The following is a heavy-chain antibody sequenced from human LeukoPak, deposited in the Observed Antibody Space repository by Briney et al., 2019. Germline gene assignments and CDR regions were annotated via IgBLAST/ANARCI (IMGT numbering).Heavy chain of an antibody. CDR2: IYYSGST. Sequence: SETLSLTCTVSGGSISSGDYYWSWIRQPPGKGLEWIGYIYYSGSTFYNPSLKSRITISVDTSKKRFSRKLSSVTAADTAVYYCARVRRGTMVRGVSGWFDPWGQGTLVTVSS. J-gene: IGHJ5*02. D-gene: IGHD3-10*01. V-gene: IGHV4-30-4*01. CDR1: GGSISSGDYY. CDR3: ARVRRGTMVRGVSGWFDP.